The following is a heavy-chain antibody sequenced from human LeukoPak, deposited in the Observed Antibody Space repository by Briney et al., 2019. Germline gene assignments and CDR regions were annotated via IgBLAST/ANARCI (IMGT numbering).Heavy chain of an antibody. V-gene: IGHV3-21*01. CDR1: GFTFSSYS. CDR2: ISSSSSYI. J-gene: IGHJ4*02. Sequence: GGSLRLSCAASGFTFSSYSMNWVRQAPGKGLEWVSSISSSSSYIYYADSVKGRFTISRDNAKNSLYLQMNSLRAEDTAVYYCVRDNITVAGLDYWGQGTLVTVSS. D-gene: IGHD6-19*01. CDR3: VRDNITVAGLDY.